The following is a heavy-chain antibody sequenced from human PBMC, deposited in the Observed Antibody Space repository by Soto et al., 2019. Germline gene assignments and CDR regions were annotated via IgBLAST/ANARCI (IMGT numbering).Heavy chain of an antibody. Sequence: TSVKVSCKASGYTFTDYHIHWVRQAPGQGLEWMGWLDPNSGGTNCAQKFQGWVTRTRDTSINTAYMELTRLSSDDTAVYYCAVEYSSSVAALDVWGQGTTVTVSS. V-gene: IGHV1-2*04. D-gene: IGHD6-6*01. J-gene: IGHJ6*02. CDR1: GYTFTDYH. CDR3: AVEYSSSVAALDV. CDR2: LDPNSGGT.